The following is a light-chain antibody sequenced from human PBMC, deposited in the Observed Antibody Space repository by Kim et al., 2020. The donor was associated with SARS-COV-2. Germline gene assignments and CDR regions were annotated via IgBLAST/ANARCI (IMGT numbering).Light chain of an antibody. J-gene: IGLJ2*01. V-gene: IGLV1-44*01. CDR1: RSDIGSNF. CDR3: AAWDASLNDVL. Sequence: QSVLTQPPSASGTPGQRVTISCSGSRSDIGSNFVSWYQQLPGRAPKLLIYSTDHRPSGVPDRFSGSKSGTSASLAISGLQSEDEADYYCAAWDASLNDVLFGGGTQLTVL. CDR2: STD.